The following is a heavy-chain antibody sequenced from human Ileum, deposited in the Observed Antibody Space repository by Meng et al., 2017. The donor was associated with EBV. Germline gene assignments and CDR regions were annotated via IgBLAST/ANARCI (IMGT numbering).Heavy chain of an antibody. Sequence: QVQLQESGAGLVKSAEXLSRTCTVSGGSVSSGSSYWTSIRQPPGKTLEWLGFIYYSGNTNYNPSLKGRVTLSIDMSKNQFSLNLTSVTAADTAVYYCARWPRSITATGGIEHWGQGTLVTVSS. D-gene: IGHD3-10*01. CDR2: IYYSGNT. V-gene: IGHV4-61*01. CDR3: ARWPRSITATGGIEH. J-gene: IGHJ4*02. CDR1: GGSVSSGSSY.